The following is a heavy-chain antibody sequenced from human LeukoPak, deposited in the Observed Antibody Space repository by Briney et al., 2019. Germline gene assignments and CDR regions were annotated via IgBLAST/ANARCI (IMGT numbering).Heavy chain of an antibody. V-gene: IGHV4-39*07. CDR3: AREMLDGHNPDYFDY. CDR1: GGSISSSTYY. D-gene: IGHD5-24*01. Sequence: PSETLSLTCTVSGGSISSSTYYWGWIRQPPGKGLEWIGSIFYSESTYYNPSLKSRVTISVDTSKNQFSLRLTSVTAADTAVYYCAREMLDGHNPDYFDYWGQGTLVTVSS. CDR2: IFYSEST. J-gene: IGHJ4*02.